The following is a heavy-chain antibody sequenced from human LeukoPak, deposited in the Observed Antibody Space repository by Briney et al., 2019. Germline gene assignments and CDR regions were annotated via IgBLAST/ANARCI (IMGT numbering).Heavy chain of an antibody. CDR2: IYTSGST. Sequence: SETLSLTCTVSGGSISSYYWSWIRQPAGKGLQWIGRIYTSGSTNNNPSLKSRVTMSVDTSKNQFSLKLSSVTAADTAVYYCAREEEDYYDSSGYYGDWGQGTLVTVSS. J-gene: IGHJ4*02. CDR1: GGSISSYY. D-gene: IGHD3-22*01. CDR3: AREEEDYYDSSGYYGD. V-gene: IGHV4-4*07.